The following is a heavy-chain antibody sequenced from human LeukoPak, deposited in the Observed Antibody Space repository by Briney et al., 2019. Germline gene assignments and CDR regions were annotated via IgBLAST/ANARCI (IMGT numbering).Heavy chain of an antibody. V-gene: IGHV3-53*01. CDR2: IYSGGST. CDR3: ARGHRYCSGGSCYSGFDY. Sequence: GGSLRLSCAASGFTVSSNYMSWVRQAPGKGLEWVSVIYSGGSTYYADSVKGRFTISRDNSKNTLYLQMNSLRAEDTAVYYCARGHRYCSGGSCYSGFDYWGQGTLVTVSS. D-gene: IGHD2-15*01. J-gene: IGHJ4*02. CDR1: GFTVSSNY.